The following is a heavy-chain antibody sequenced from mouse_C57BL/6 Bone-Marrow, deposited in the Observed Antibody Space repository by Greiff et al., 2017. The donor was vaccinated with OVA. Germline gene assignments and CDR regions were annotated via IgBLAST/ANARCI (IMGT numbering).Heavy chain of an antibody. CDR3: ASHYYYGSSLYWYFDV. V-gene: IGHV1-82*01. Sequence: QVQLKQSGPELVKPGASVKISCKASGYAFSSSWMNWVKQRPGKGLEWIGRIYPGDGDTNYNGKFKGKATLTADKSSSTAYMQLSSLTSEDSVVYFCASHYYYGSSLYWYFDVWGTGTTVTVSS. D-gene: IGHD1-1*01. J-gene: IGHJ1*03. CDR2: IYPGDGDT. CDR1: GYAFSSSW.